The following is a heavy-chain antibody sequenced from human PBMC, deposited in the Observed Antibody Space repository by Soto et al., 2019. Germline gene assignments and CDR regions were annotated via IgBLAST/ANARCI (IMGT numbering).Heavy chain of an antibody. V-gene: IGHV4-34*12. J-gene: IGHJ3*02. CDR1: GPSLGGFH. Sequence: SETLSLICDIYGPSLGGFHLTWLRQAPGKGLECIGELIHGGSTNYNPSLKSRVSFSLDTSKNQFSLHLMSVTAADTAVYYCARSPLGYDYVRQTWREVGDSFDIWGRGTMVTV. D-gene: IGHD3-16*01. CDR3: ARSPLGYDYVRQTWREVGDSFDI. CDR2: LIHGGST.